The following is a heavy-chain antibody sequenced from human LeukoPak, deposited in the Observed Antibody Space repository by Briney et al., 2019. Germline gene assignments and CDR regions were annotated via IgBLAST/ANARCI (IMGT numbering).Heavy chain of an antibody. V-gene: IGHV3-30*18. CDR1: GFTFSSYA. J-gene: IGHJ4*02. Sequence: GGSLRLSCAASGFTFSSYAMSWVRQAPGKGLEWVAVISYDGSNKYYADSVKGRFTISRDNSKNTLYLQMNSLRAEDTAVYYCAKDHYYYDSSGYPDYWGQGTLVTVSS. CDR2: ISYDGSNK. D-gene: IGHD3-22*01. CDR3: AKDHYYYDSSGYPDY.